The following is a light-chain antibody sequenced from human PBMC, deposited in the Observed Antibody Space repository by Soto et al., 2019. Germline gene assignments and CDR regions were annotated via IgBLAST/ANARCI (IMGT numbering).Light chain of an antibody. CDR1: QSISSY. CDR2: AAS. J-gene: IGKJ4*01. CDR3: QQSYSTLLT. V-gene: IGKV1-39*01. Sequence: DIQITQSPSSLSASVGDRVTITCRVSQSISSYLNWYQQKPGKAPKLLIYAASSLQSGVPSRFSGSGSGTDFTLTISSLQPEDFATYYCQQSYSTLLTFGGGTKVDIK.